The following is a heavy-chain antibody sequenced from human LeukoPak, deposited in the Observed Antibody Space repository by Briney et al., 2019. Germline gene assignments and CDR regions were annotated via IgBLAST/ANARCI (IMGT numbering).Heavy chain of an antibody. Sequence: QTGGSLRLSCAASGMTFSSYAMTWVRQAPGKGLEWVSSISGSGGTTYYADSVRGRFTISRDNSRNTLYLQMNSLRAEDTAVYYCARELWFGELYYGMDVWGQGTTVTVSS. J-gene: IGHJ6*02. CDR2: ISGSGGTT. D-gene: IGHD3-10*01. CDR3: ARELWFGELYYGMDV. CDR1: GMTFSSYA. V-gene: IGHV3-23*01.